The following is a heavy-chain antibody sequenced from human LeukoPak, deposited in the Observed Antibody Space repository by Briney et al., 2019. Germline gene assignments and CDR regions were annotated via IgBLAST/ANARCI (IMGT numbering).Heavy chain of an antibody. J-gene: IGHJ5*02. CDR3: ARHSARLDWFDP. CDR1: GGSFSGYY. CDR2: INHSGST. D-gene: IGHD6-6*01. Sequence: SETLSLTCAVYGGSFSGYYWSWIRQPPGKGLEWIGEINHSGSTYYNPSLKSRVTISVDRSKNQFSLKLSSVTAADTAVYYCARHSARLDWFDPWGQGTLVTVSS. V-gene: IGHV4-34*01.